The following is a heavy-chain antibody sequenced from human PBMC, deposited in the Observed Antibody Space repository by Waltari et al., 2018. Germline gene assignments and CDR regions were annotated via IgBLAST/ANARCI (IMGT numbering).Heavy chain of an antibody. J-gene: IGHJ4*01. CDR2: IFFSVRT. CDR1: GGSITSGDSY. Sequence: QLQLQESGPGLVKPSETLSLSCTVSGGSITSGDSYWGWIRQSPGKGLEWIGGIFFSVRTYYNPSLKSRLAISVDTSKNQFSLKLSSVTAADTAVYYCVRHEGTRTTARAHFDSWGQEPWSPSPQ. CDR3: VRHEGTRTTARAHFDS. V-gene: IGHV4-39*01. D-gene: IGHD4-17*01.